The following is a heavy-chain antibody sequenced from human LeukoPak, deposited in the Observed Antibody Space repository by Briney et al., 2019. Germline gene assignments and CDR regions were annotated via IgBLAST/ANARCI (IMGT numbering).Heavy chain of an antibody. Sequence: SQTLSLTCAISGDSVSSDSAAWNWIRQSPSRGLEWLGRTYYRSKWYNEYAVSVKSRITINADTSKNQFSLQLNSVTPEDTAVYYCARDLAWGFDGMDVWGQGTTVTVSS. CDR3: ARDLAWGFDGMDV. D-gene: IGHD3-16*01. CDR2: TYYRSKWYN. CDR1: GDSVSSDSAA. V-gene: IGHV6-1*01. J-gene: IGHJ6*02.